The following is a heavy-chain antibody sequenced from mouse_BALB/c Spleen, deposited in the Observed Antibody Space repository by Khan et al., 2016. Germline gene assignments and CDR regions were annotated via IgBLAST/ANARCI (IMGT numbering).Heavy chain of an antibody. J-gene: IGHJ2*01. CDR1: GYTFTSYT. D-gene: IGHD4-1*01. Sequence: QVQLKESGAELARPGASVKMSCKASGYTFTSYTMHWIIQRPGQGLEWIGYINPSSGSTNYNQRFKDKATLTVDKSSSTAYMQLSSLTSEDSAVYYCARSPGAGFDYWGQGTTLTVSS. CDR2: INPSSGST. V-gene: IGHV1-4*01. CDR3: ARSPGAGFDY.